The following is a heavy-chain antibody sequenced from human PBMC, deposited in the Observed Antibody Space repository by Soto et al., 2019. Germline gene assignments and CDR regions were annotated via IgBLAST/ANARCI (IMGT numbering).Heavy chain of an antibody. D-gene: IGHD3-22*01. Sequence: ASVKVSCKASGYTFTGYYMRWVRQAPGQGLEWMGWISPNSGGTNYAQKFQGWVTMTRDTSISTAYMELSRLRSDDTAVYYCARGAGGSGYPIWGSWFDPWGQGTLVTVSS. J-gene: IGHJ5*02. CDR3: ARGAGGSGYPIWGSWFDP. CDR2: ISPNSGGT. CDR1: GYTFTGYY. V-gene: IGHV1-2*04.